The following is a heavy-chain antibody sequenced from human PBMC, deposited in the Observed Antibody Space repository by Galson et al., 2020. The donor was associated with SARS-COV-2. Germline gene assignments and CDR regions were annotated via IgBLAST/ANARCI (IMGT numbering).Heavy chain of an antibody. CDR1: GFTFSDCA. Sequence: PGGSLRLSCAASGFTFSDCAMHWVRQAPGKGLEWVAVIWYNGRNKYYADSVKGRFTISRDNSKNTLYLQMNSLRAEDTAVYYCAREGGSVIVAAPMDYWGQGTLVTVSS. V-gene: IGHV3-33*01. CDR3: AREGGSVIVAAPMDY. J-gene: IGHJ4*02. CDR2: IWYNGRNK. D-gene: IGHD2-2*01.